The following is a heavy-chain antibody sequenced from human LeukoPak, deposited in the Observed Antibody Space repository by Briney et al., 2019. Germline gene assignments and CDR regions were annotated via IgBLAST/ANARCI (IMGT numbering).Heavy chain of an antibody. J-gene: IGHJ3*01. Sequence: PSETLSLTCAASGGSISINYWNWIRQAAGKGLEWIGRIHSSGSTNYNPSLKSRVTMSVDTSKNQFSLNLSSVTAADTAVYYCARANAFDLWGQGTMVTVSS. CDR2: IHSSGST. CDR1: GGSISINY. CDR3: ARANAFDL. V-gene: IGHV4-4*07.